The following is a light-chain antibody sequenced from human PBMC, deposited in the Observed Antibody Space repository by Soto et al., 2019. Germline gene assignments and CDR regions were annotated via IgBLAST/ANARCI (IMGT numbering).Light chain of an antibody. CDR2: WAS. CDR1: QSVLYSSNNKNY. V-gene: IGKV4-1*01. J-gene: IGKJ1*01. CDR3: QQYYTTPTWT. Sequence: DIVMTQSPDSLAVSLGERATINCKSSQSVLYSSNNKNYLAWYQQKPGQPPXLLXYWASTRESGVSDRFSGSGSGTDFTLPINSLQAEDVAAYYGQQYYTTPTWTFGQGTKVDIK.